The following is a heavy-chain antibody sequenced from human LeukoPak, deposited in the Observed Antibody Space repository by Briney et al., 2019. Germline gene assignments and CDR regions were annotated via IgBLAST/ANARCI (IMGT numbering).Heavy chain of an antibody. CDR1: GFTFSTYT. CDR3: AKSLRVTNSEFDP. J-gene: IGHJ5*02. CDR2: ISGSGGST. V-gene: IGHV3-23*01. D-gene: IGHD2-21*02. Sequence: PGGSLRLSCAASGFTFSTYTMNWVRQAPGKGLEWVSAISGSGGSTYYADSVKGRFTISRDNSKNTLYLQMNSLRAEDTAVYYCAKSLRVTNSEFDPWGQGTLVTVSS.